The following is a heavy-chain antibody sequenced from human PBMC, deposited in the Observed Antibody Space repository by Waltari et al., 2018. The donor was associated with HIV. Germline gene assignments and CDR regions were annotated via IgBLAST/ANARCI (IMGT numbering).Heavy chain of an antibody. CDR2: GKRDGRTP. CDR3: ARGSDPYDLSGPDY. Sequence: EVQLVESGGALVQPGGSLRLSCAASGFTFTSSWMHWVRQAPGKGLLWVARGKRDGRTPGYADSVKGRFAISRDNTKDTLYLQMNSLRAEDTAVYYCARGSDPYDLSGPDYWGQGTLVTVSS. J-gene: IGHJ4*02. V-gene: IGHV3-74*01. D-gene: IGHD3-22*01. CDR1: GFTFTSSW.